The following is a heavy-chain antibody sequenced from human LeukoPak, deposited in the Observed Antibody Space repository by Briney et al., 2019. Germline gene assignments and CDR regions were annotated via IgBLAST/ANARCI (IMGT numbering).Heavy chain of an antibody. CDR1: GGTFSSYA. D-gene: IGHD6-19*01. CDR2: IIPILGIA. CDR3: ATGLMREYSNVWYMHHFDY. V-gene: IGHV1-69*04. Sequence: SVKVSCKASGGTFSSYAISWVRQAPGQGLEWMGRIIPILGIANYAQKFQGRVTITADKSTSTAYMELSSLRSEDTAVYYCATGLMREYSNVWYMHHFDYWAQGTLVTVSS. J-gene: IGHJ4*02.